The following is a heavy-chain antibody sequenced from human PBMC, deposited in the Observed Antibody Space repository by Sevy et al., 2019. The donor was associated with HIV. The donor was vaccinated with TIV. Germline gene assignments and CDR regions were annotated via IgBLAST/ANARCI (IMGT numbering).Heavy chain of an antibody. J-gene: IGHJ3*02. CDR3: ARLNVYYYDDDDDYPTGNAFDI. CDR2: IYSGDKT. CDR1: GFSVSDTY. V-gene: IGHV3-53*01. Sequence: GGCLRLSCAASGFSVSDTYMSWVRQAPGKGLEWVSVIYSGDKTYQADSVKGRFTISRDSSKNTIYLQLNSLRTEDTAVYYYARLNVYYYDDDDDYPTGNAFDIWGQGTSVTVSS. D-gene: IGHD3-22*01.